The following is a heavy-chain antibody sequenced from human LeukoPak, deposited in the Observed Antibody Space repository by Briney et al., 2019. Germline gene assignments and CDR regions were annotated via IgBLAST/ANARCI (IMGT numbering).Heavy chain of an antibody. V-gene: IGHV4-34*01. J-gene: IGHJ4*02. CDR2: INHSGST. Sequence: SETLSLTCAVYGGSFSGYYWSWICQPPGKGLEWIGEINHSGSTNYNPSLKSRVTISVDTSKNQFSLKLSSVTAADTAVFYCARVKGLRYFDWLGPHGDYFDYWGQGTLVTVSS. CDR1: GGSFSGYY. D-gene: IGHD3-9*01. CDR3: ARVKGLRYFDWLGPHGDYFDY.